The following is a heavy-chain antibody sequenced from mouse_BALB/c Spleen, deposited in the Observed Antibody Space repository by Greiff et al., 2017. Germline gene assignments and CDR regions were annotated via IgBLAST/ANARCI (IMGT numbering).Heavy chain of an antibody. CDR3: ARPNYRYGSFAY. Sequence: EVKLMESGGGLVQPGGSLKLSCAASGFDFSRYWMSWVRQAPGKGLEWIGEINPDSSTINYTPSLKDKFIISRDNAKNTLYLQMSKVRSEDTALYYCARPNYRYGSFAYWGQGTLVTVSA. CDR1: GFDFSRYW. V-gene: IGHV4-1*02. J-gene: IGHJ3*01. D-gene: IGHD2-14*01. CDR2: INPDSSTI.